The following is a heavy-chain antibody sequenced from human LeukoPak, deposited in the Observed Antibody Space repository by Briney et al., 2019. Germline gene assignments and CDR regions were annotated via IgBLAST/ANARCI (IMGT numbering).Heavy chain of an antibody. J-gene: IGHJ4*02. D-gene: IGHD6-19*01. CDR2: IYYSRSS. CDR1: GASITTYY. Sequence: SETLSLTCTVSGASITTYYWSWIRQSPGKGLEWIGYIYYSRSSNYNPSLKSRVTISVDTSENQFSLRLTSVTAADTAVYYCTRGERLGLDYWGQGTLVTVSS. CDR3: TRGERLGLDY. V-gene: IGHV4-59*01.